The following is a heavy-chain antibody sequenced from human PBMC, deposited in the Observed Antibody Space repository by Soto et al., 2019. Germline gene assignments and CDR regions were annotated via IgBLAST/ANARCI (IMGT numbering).Heavy chain of an antibody. Sequence: QVXLQESGPGLVKPSGTLSLTCAVSGGSISTSNWWSWVRQPPGKGLEWIGEVYRTGSTTYNPSLESRLTISVDKSKNQFSLKLTSVTAADTAVYYCARARATIAAAAIFDCWGQGTLVTVSS. V-gene: IGHV4-4*02. CDR3: ARARATIAAAAIFDC. D-gene: IGHD6-13*01. CDR2: VYRTGST. CDR1: GGSISTSNW. J-gene: IGHJ4*02.